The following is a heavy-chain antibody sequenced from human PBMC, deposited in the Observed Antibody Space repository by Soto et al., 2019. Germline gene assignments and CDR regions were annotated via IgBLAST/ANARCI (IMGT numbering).Heavy chain of an antibody. CDR3: ARARIAAAGLPRSNYFDY. CDR1: GGSISSGVYS. CDR2: SYHSGST. Sequence: SETRSRTWAVSGGSISSGVYSGIWIRQPPGKVLEWIGYSYHSGSTYYNPSLKSRVTISVDRSKNQFSLKLSSVTAADTAVYYCARARIAAAGLPRSNYFDYWGQGTLVTVSS. V-gene: IGHV4-30-2*01. J-gene: IGHJ4*02. D-gene: IGHD6-13*01.